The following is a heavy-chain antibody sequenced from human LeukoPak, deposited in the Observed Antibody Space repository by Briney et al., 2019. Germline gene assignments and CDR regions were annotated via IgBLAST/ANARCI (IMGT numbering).Heavy chain of an antibody. D-gene: IGHD2-15*01. J-gene: IGHJ6*03. CDR3: AREGVVVVAATWGFNYYYYYYMDV. V-gene: IGHV1-2*02. Sequence: ASVKVSCKASGDTLTDYYIHWVRQAPGQGLEWMGWITPSSGGTIYAQKLQGRVTMTTDTSTSTAYMELRSLRSDDTAVYYCAREGVVVVAATWGFNYYYYYYMDVWGKGTTVTVSS. CDR2: ITPSSGGT. CDR1: GDTLTDYY.